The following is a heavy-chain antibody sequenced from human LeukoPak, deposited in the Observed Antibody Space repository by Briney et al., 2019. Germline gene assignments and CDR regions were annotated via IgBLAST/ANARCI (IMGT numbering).Heavy chain of an antibody. CDR2: IDAGGST. D-gene: IGHD6-13*01. J-gene: IGHJ3*02. Sequence: SETLSLTCTVSGGSISSGGSIGSFYWSWIRQPAGKGLEWIGRIDAGGSTNYNPSLRGRVTISVDTSKNQFSLKLSSVTAADTAVYYCARDIAQNLLPSGAFDIWGQGTMVTVSS. V-gene: IGHV4-61*02. CDR3: ARDIAQNLLPSGAFDI. CDR1: GGSISSGGSIGSFY.